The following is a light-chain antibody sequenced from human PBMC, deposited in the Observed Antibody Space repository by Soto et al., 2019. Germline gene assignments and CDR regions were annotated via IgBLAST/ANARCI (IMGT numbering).Light chain of an antibody. CDR2: SNN. Sequence: QSVLTQPPSASGTPGQRVTISCSGSSSNIGSHTVNWYQQLPGTAPKLLIYSNNQRPSGVPDRFSGSKSGTSASLAISGLQSEDEADYYCAAWDDSLNGLVFGGGTKLTVI. CDR3: AAWDDSLNGLV. J-gene: IGLJ2*01. CDR1: SSNIGSHT. V-gene: IGLV1-44*01.